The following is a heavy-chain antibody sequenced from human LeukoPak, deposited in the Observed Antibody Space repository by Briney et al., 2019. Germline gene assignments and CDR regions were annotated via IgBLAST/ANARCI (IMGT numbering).Heavy chain of an antibody. CDR3: ARSYTLMEWLSDAFDI. Sequence: SETLSLTCTVSGGSISSYYWSWIRQPAGKGLEWIGRIYTSGSTNYNPSLKSRVTMSVDTSKNQFSLKLSSVTAADTAVYYCARSYTLMEWLSDAFDIWGQGTMVTVSS. D-gene: IGHD3-3*01. J-gene: IGHJ3*02. CDR2: IYTSGST. V-gene: IGHV4-4*07. CDR1: GGSISSYY.